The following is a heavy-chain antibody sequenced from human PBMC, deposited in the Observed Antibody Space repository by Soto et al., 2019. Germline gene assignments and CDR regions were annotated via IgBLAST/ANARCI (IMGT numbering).Heavy chain of an antibody. CDR3: ERGSRRWDY. CDR1: GGSISSFY. D-gene: IGHD6-13*01. V-gene: IGHV4-4*07. Sequence: SETLSLTCTVSGGSISSFYWSWIRQPAGKGLEWIGRIYSGGRNNYNPSLKSRVTMSVDTSKNQFSLRLSSVTAADTATSYCERGSRRWDYWGQGTLVTVSS. CDR2: IYSGGRN. J-gene: IGHJ4*02.